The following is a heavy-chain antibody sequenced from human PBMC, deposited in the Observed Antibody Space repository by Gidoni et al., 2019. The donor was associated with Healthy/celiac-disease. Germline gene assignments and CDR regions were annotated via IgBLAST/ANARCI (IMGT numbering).Heavy chain of an antibody. V-gene: IGHV3-23*01. J-gene: IGHJ3*02. Sequence: VRQAPGKGLEWVSAISGSGGSTYYADSVKGRFTISRDNSKNTLYLQMNSLRAEDTAVYYCAKVSIVGDAFDIWGQGTMVTVSS. CDR3: AKVSIVGDAFDI. D-gene: IGHD1-26*01. CDR2: ISGSGGST.